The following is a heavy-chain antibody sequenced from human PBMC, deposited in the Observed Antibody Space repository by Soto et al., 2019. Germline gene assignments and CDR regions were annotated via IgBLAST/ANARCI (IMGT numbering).Heavy chain of an antibody. CDR2: MYPGDSDT. Sequence: GESLKISGQGSGYSFTSYWIGWVRQMPGKGLEWRGIMYPGDSDTSYSPNLHGQVTISADKSITTAYLQWSSLKASDTAMYYCARLVYYDSSGSMAYFAYWGQGTLVTVSS. D-gene: IGHD3-22*01. CDR1: GYSFTSYW. J-gene: IGHJ4*02. CDR3: ARLVYYDSSGSMAYFAY. V-gene: IGHV5-51*01.